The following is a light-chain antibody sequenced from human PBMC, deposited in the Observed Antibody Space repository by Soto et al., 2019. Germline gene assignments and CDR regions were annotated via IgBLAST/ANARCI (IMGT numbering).Light chain of an antibody. CDR1: STDVGAYNY. Sequence: SALTQPPSASGSPGQSVTISCTGTSTDVGAYNYVSWYQQRPGKAPKLMIFEVTKRPSGVPDRFSGSKSGNTASLTVSGVQADDEADYYCSSYAGSNSFVFGTGTKVTVL. CDR3: SSYAGSNSFV. J-gene: IGLJ1*01. V-gene: IGLV2-8*01. CDR2: EVT.